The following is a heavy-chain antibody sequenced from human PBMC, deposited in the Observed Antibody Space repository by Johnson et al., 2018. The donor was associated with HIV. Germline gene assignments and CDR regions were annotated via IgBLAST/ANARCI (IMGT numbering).Heavy chain of an antibody. CDR2: ISYDGNNK. Sequence: QVQLVESGGGVVQPGRSLRLSCAASGFTFNSYPMHWVRKAPGKGLEWVAVISYDGNNKYYADSLKGRFTISRDNSKNTLYLQMNSLRAEDTAVYYCARVSDSDSNWGQGTMVTVSS. D-gene: IGHD3-22*01. J-gene: IGHJ3*01. CDR1: GFTFNSYP. CDR3: ARVSDSDSN. V-gene: IGHV3-30*14.